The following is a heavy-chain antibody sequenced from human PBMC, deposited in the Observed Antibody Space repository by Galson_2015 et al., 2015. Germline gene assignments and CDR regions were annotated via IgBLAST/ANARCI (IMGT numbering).Heavy chain of an antibody. CDR1: GYSFPNYW. Sequence: QSGAEVKKPGESLTISCTTSGYSFPNYWISWVRQMPGKGLEWMGIIYPGDSDTRYSPSFQGQVTISADKSITTTYLQWSSLKASDTAIYHCARGGYYGSGSYYSFDFWGQGTLVTVSS. CDR3: ARGGYYGSGSYYSFDF. J-gene: IGHJ4*02. V-gene: IGHV5-51*01. D-gene: IGHD3-10*01. CDR2: IYPGDSDT.